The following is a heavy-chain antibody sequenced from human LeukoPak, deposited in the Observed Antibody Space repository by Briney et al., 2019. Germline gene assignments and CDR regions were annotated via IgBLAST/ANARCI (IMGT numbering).Heavy chain of an antibody. D-gene: IGHD2-2*01. CDR2: ISATGGST. CDR3: ARRRGCSSTSCFNRHAFDI. CDR1: GFTFTSYA. J-gene: IGHJ3*02. Sequence: GGSLRLSCAASGFTFTSYAINWVRQAPGKGLEWVSGISATGGSTYHADSVKGRFTISRDNAKNSLYLQMNSLRAEDTAVYYCARRRGCSSTSCFNRHAFDIWGQGTMVTVSS. V-gene: IGHV3-23*01.